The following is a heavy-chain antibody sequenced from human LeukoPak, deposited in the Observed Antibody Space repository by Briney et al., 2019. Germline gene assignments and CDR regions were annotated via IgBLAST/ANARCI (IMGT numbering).Heavy chain of an antibody. D-gene: IGHD1-14*01. CDR3: TRVSIAWANQHFDY. Sequence: ASVKVSCKASGYTFTDYYMHWVRQAPGQGLEWMGRINPNTGDTNYAQKFQGRVTMTGDASINTAYMELTSLTSGDTAIYYCTRVSIAWANQHFDYWGQGTLVTVSS. V-gene: IGHV1-2*02. CDR2: INPNTGDT. CDR1: GYTFTDYY. J-gene: IGHJ4*02.